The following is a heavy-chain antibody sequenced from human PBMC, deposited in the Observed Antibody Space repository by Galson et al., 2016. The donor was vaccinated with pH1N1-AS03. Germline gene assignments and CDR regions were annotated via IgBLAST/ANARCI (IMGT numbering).Heavy chain of an antibody. CDR2: LSNSAAST. D-gene: IGHD6-13*01. J-gene: IGHJ4*02. CDR3: AKDKGSSRHDDY. CDR1: GFTFSNYA. V-gene: IGHV3-23*01. Sequence: SLRLSCAASGFTFSNYAMGWVRQAPGKGLEWVSALSNSAASTYYADSVKGRFTISRDNSKQMLYLQMNSLRAEDAAVYLCAKDKGSSRHDDYWGQGTRVTVSS.